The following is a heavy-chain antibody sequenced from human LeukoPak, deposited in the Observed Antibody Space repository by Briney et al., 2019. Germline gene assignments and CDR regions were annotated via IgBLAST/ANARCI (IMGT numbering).Heavy chain of an antibody. V-gene: IGHV3-21*01. J-gene: IGHJ6*02. CDR3: ARDRSYGSGYYHYGMDV. D-gene: IGHD3-10*01. Sequence: GGSLRLSCAASGFTFSSYSMNWVRQAPGKGLEWVSSISSSSSYIYYADSVKGRFTISRDNAKNSLSLQMNSLRAEDTAVYYCARDRSYGSGYYHYGMDVWGQGTTVTVSS. CDR1: GFTFSSYS. CDR2: ISSSSSYI.